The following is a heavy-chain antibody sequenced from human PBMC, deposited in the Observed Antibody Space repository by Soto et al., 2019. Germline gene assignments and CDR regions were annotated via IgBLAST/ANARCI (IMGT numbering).Heavy chain of an antibody. V-gene: IGHV1-46*01. CDR1: GYTFTSYY. J-gene: IGHJ5*02. CDR3: VRDGRSIAARRLRGNWFDP. Sequence: QVQLVQSGAEVKKPGASVKVSCKASGYTFTSYYMHWVRQAPGQGLEWMGIINPSGGSTSYAQKFQGRVTMTRDTSTSTVYMELSSLRSEDTAVYYCVRDGRSIAARRLRGNWFDPWGQGTLVTVSS. D-gene: IGHD6-6*01. CDR2: INPSGGST.